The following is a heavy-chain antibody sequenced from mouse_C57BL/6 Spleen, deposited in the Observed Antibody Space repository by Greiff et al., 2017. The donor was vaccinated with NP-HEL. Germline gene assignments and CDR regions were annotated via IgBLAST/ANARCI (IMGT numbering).Heavy chain of an antibody. J-gene: IGHJ3*01. V-gene: IGHV1-19*01. Sequence: EVQLQQSGPVLVKPGASVKMSCKASGYTFTDYYMNWVKQSHGKSLEWIGVINPYNGGTSYNQKFKGKATLTVDKSSSTAYMELNSLTSEDSAVYYCARGGYDGYYLFAYWGQGTLVTVSA. CDR2: INPYNGGT. CDR1: GYTFTDYY. CDR3: ARGGYDGYYLFAY. D-gene: IGHD2-3*01.